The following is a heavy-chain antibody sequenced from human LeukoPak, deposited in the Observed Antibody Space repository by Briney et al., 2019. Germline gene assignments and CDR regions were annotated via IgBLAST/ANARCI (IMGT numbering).Heavy chain of an antibody. Sequence: GGSLRLSCAASGFTLSNYWISWVRQAPGKGLEWVANIKLDGSEKYYVNSVKGRFTISRDNAKNSLNLQMNSMRAEDTAIYYCARETRGSYVPGLDSWGQGTLVTVSS. J-gene: IGHJ4*02. CDR2: IKLDGSEK. V-gene: IGHV3-7*01. D-gene: IGHD1-26*01. CDR1: GFTLSNYW. CDR3: ARETRGSYVPGLDS.